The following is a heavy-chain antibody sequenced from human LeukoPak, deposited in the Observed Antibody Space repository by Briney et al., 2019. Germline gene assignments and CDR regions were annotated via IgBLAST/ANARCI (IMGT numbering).Heavy chain of an antibody. CDR1: GYTFTSYD. CDR2: MNPNSGST. Sequence: GASVKVSCKASGYTFTSYDINWVRQATGQWLEWMGWMNPNSGSTGYAQKFQGRVTMTRNTSISTAYMELSSLRSEDTAVYYCARGLRMYSSSWYFGYWGQGTLVTVSS. CDR3: ARGLRMYSSSWYFGY. V-gene: IGHV1-8*01. D-gene: IGHD6-13*01. J-gene: IGHJ4*02.